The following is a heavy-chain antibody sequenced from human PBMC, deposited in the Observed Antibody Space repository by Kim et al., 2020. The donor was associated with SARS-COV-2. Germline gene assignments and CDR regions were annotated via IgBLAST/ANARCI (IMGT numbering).Heavy chain of an antibody. CDR1: GFTFSDYY. CDR2: ISASGSTI. J-gene: IGHJ4*02. V-gene: IGHV3-11*01. CDR3: VRDCYSISCLSGHFGN. D-gene: IGHD2-2*01. Sequence: GGSLRLSCAASGFTFSDYYMSWIRQAPGKGLEWISYISASGSTIFYANSVKGRITVSRDNAQNSLFLQMNSLRVEDTAVYYCVRDCYSISCLSGHFGNWGRGTRVTISS.